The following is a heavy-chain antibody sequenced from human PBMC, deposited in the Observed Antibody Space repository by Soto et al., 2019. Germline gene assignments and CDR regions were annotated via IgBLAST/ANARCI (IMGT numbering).Heavy chain of an antibody. D-gene: IGHD3-10*01. V-gene: IGHV2-5*01. CDR2: IYWNDDK. CDR3: ANRPLPWFGDWWWFEP. J-gene: IGHJ5*02. Sequence: QITLKESGPTLVNPTQTLTLTCTFSGFSLSTSGVGVGWISQPPGKDLEWLALIYWNDDKRYSPSLKSRLTITKDTSKRQVGLTMTNVDPGDTSTYDGANRPLPWFGDWWWFEPWGQGTLVTVSS. CDR1: GFSLSTSGVG.